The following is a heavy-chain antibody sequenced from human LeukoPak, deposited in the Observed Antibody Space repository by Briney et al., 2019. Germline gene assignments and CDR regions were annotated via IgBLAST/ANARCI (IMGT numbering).Heavy chain of an antibody. Sequence: GGSLRLSCAASGFTFSDHYMDWVRQAPGKGLEWIGRIRNKANSYTTEYAASVKGRFTISRDDSKNSLYLQMNSLKTEDTAVYYCARAIRGAFNDGWGPGTLVTVSS. CDR2: IRNKANSYTT. V-gene: IGHV3-72*01. CDR1: GFTFSDHY. CDR3: ARAIRGAFNDG. D-gene: IGHD1-26*01. J-gene: IGHJ4*02.